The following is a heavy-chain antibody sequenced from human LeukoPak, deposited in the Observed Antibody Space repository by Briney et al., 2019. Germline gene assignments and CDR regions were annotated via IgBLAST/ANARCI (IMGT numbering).Heavy chain of an antibody. CDR1: GFTFSSYS. V-gene: IGHV3-21*01. J-gene: IGHJ3*02. CDR2: ISSSSSYI. D-gene: IGHD4-17*01. CDR3: ARERRTTVTTDAFDI. Sequence: PGGSLRLSCAASGFTFSSYSMNWVRQAPGKGLEWVSSISSSSSYIYYADSVKGRFTISRDNAKNSLYLQMNSLRAGDTAVYYCARERRTTVTTDAFDIWGQGTMVTVSS.